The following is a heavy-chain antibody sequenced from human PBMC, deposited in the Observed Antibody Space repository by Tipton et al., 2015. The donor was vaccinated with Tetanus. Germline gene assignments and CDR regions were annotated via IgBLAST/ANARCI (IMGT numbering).Heavy chain of an antibody. CDR2: LWFDGGDE. V-gene: IGHV3-33*01. Sequence: RSLRLSCAASGFTFRSYGMHWVRQAPGKGLEWVAVLWFDGGDEYYADSVKGRFTISRDNSKNTVYLQMNSLRAEDTAVYYCARELDCSGGGCYSYGLDVWGQGTTVTVSS. CDR3: ARELDCSGGGCYSYGLDV. D-gene: IGHD2-15*01. J-gene: IGHJ6*02. CDR1: GFTFRSYG.